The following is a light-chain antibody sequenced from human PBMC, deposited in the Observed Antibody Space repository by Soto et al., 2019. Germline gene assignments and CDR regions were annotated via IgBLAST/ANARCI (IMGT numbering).Light chain of an antibody. Sequence: VSFNQGERATLSWRASQSLSSYFAWYQQTPGQAPRLLIYDASNRATGVPARFSGSGSGTDFTLTISSLEPEDSAIYYCPQRSNWPCPFGQGTKAAIK. CDR2: DAS. CDR1: QSLSSY. CDR3: PQRSNWPCP. J-gene: IGKJ1*01. V-gene: IGKV3-11*01.